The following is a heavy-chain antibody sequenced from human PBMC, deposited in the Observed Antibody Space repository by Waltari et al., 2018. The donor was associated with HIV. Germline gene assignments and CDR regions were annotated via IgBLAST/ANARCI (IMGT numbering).Heavy chain of an antibody. CDR1: GGTFSSYA. D-gene: IGHD5-12*01. J-gene: IGHJ6*02. V-gene: IGHV1-69*01. CDR3: ARDPDSYSGYDAYYYYGMDV. Sequence: QVQLVQSGAEVKKPGSSVTVSCKASGGTFSSYANSWVRPAPGQGIEWMGGIIPIFGTANYAQKFQGRVTITADESTSTAYMELSSLRSEDTAVYYCARDPDSYSGYDAYYYYGMDVWGQGTTVTVSS. CDR2: IIPIFGTA.